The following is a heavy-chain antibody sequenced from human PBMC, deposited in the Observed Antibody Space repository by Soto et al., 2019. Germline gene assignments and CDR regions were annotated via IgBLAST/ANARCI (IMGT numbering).Heavy chain of an antibody. Sequence: ASVKVSCKASGGTFSSYTISWVRQAPGQGLEWMGRIIPILGIANYAQKFQGRVTSTADKSTSTAYMERRSLRSEDTAVYYCARSLSRYGSGSYYNPDYYYMDVWGKGTTVTVSS. CDR1: GGTFSSYT. D-gene: IGHD3-10*01. V-gene: IGHV1-69*02. J-gene: IGHJ6*03. CDR2: IIPILGIA. CDR3: ARSLSRYGSGSYYNPDYYYMDV.